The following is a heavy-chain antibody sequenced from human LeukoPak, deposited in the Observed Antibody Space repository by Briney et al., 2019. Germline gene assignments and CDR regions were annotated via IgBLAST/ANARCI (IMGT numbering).Heavy chain of an antibody. CDR3: TTTYGDYGSDAFDI. CDR2: IKSKTDGGTT. Sequence: GGSLRLSCAASGFTFSDYYMSWIRQAPGKGLEWVGRIKSKTDGGTTDYAAPVKGRFTISRDDSKNTLYLQMNSLKTEDTAVYYCTTTYGDYGSDAFDIWGQGTMVTVSS. V-gene: IGHV3-15*01. D-gene: IGHD4-17*01. CDR1: GFTFSDYY. J-gene: IGHJ3*02.